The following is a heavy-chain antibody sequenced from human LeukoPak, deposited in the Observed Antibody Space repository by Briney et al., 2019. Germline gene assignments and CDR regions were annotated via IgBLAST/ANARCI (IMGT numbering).Heavy chain of an antibody. Sequence: ASVKVSCKASGYTFTSYGISWVRQAPGQGPEWMGWISAYNGNTNYAQKLQGRVTMTTDTSTSTAYMELRSLRSDDTAVYYCATAYSGSYLSPLDYWGQGTLVTVSS. CDR1: GYTFTSYG. D-gene: IGHD3-10*01. CDR2: ISAYNGNT. J-gene: IGHJ4*02. CDR3: ATAYSGSYLSPLDY. V-gene: IGHV1-18*01.